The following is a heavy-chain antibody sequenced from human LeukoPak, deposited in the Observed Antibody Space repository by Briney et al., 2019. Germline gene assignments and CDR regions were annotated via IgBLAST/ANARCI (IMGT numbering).Heavy chain of an antibody. Sequence: GGSLRLSCAASGFTFSSYAMSWVRQAPGKGLEWVANISPDGRDKYYVDSVKGRFTISRDNAKDSLFLQMNSLRAEDTAMYFCTRVGVGGYWGQETLVTVSS. CDR2: ISPDGRDK. V-gene: IGHV3-7*01. J-gene: IGHJ4*02. CDR1: GFTFSSYA. CDR3: TRVGVGGY. D-gene: IGHD3-16*01.